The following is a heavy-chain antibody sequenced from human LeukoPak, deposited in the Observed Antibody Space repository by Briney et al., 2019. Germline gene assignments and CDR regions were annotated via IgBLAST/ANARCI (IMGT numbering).Heavy chain of an antibody. CDR3: ARSIAAAGTGWFDP. V-gene: IGHV4-31*03. J-gene: IGHJ5*02. CDR2: IYYSGST. CDR1: GGSIRSGGYY. Sequence: SETLSLTCTVSGGSIRSGGYYWSWIRQHPGKGLEWIGYIYYSGSTYYNPSLKSRVTISVDTSKNQFSLKLSSVTAADTAVYYCARSIAAAGTGWFDPWGQGTLVTVSS. D-gene: IGHD6-13*01.